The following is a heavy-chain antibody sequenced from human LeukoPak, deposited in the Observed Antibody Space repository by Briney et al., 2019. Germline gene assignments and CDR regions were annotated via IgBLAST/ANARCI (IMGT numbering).Heavy chain of an antibody. CDR3: ARDPSGGDIVVVPAANYFDY. D-gene: IGHD2-2*01. Sequence: GGSLRLSCAASGFTFSDYYMSWIRQAPGKGLEWVSYISSSGSTIYYADSVKGRFTISRDNAKNSLYLQMNSLRAEDTAVYYCARDPSGGDIVVVPAANYFDYWGQGTLVTVSS. J-gene: IGHJ4*02. V-gene: IGHV3-11*04. CDR2: ISSSGSTI. CDR1: GFTFSDYY.